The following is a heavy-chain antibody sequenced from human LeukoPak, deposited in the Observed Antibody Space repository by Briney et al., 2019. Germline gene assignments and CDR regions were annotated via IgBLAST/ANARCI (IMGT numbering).Heavy chain of an antibody. J-gene: IGHJ5*02. CDR2: IFYSGST. Sequence: SETLSLTCTVSGGSISTSNYYWGWIRQPPGKGLEWIGNIFYSGSTYYSPSLRSRVTISLDTSRNQFSLKLNSVTAADTAVYYCARVGRGYHAPGVAWFDPWGQGTLVTVSS. D-gene: IGHD5-12*01. CDR3: ARVGRGYHAPGVAWFDP. V-gene: IGHV4-39*07. CDR1: GGSISTSNYY.